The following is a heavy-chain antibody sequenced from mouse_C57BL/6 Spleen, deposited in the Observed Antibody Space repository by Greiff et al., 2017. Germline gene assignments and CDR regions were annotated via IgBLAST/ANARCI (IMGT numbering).Heavy chain of an antibody. CDR2: INPNYGTT. V-gene: IGHV1-39*01. Sequence: VQLQQSGPELVKPGASVKISCKASGYSFTDYNMNWVKQSNGKSLEWIGVINPNYGTTSYNQKFKGKATLTVDQSSSTAYMQLNSRTSEDSAVYDCASLNYGSSYVDAMDYWGQGTSVTVSS. J-gene: IGHJ4*01. CDR1: GYSFTDYN. D-gene: IGHD1-1*01. CDR3: ASLNYGSSYVDAMDY.